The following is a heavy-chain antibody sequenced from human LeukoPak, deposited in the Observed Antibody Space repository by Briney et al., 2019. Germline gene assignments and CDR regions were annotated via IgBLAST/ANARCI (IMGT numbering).Heavy chain of an antibody. CDR1: GYSFTSFG. CDR3: ARVEALGYLAGYYSF. D-gene: IGHD3-9*01. V-gene: IGHV7-4-1*02. CDR2: INTNTGNP. Sequence: ASVKVSCKASGYSFTSFGMNWVRQAPGQGLEWLGWINTNTGNPTYGQGFTGRFVFSMDTSVSTAYLQISSLKAEDTAVYYCARVEALGYLAGYYSFWGQGTLVTVSS. J-gene: IGHJ4*02.